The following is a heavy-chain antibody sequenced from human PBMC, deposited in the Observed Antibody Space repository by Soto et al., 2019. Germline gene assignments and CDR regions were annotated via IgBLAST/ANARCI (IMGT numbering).Heavy chain of an antibody. CDR2: ISYSGTT. Sequence: QVQLQESGPGLVKPSETLSLTCTLSGGSINSGGYYWTWIRQHPGKGLEWIGYISYSGTTSYNPSHQSRLTISIDTQNQFSLKLSSVTAADTATYYCARQFCGGDCLPPLNLGQGTLVTVSS. V-gene: IGHV4-31*03. CDR1: GGSINSGGYY. CDR3: ARQFCGGDCLPPLN. D-gene: IGHD2-21*02. J-gene: IGHJ4*02.